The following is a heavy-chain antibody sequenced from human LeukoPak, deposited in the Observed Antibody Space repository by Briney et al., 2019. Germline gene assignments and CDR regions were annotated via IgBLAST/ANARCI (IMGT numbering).Heavy chain of an antibody. CDR2: ISGCGGST. CDR1: GFTFSSYA. V-gene: IGHV3-23*01. Sequence: PGGSLRLSCAASGFTFSSYAMSWVRQAPGKGLEWVSAISGCGGSTYYADSVKGRFTISRDNSKNTLYLQMNSLRAEDTAVYYCAKDVYQQIVVVTAERNWGQGTLVTVSS. J-gene: IGHJ4*02. CDR3: AKDVYQQIVVVTAERN. D-gene: IGHD2-21*02.